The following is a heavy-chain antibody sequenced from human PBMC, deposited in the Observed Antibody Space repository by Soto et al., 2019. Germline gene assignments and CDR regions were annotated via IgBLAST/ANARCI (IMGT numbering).Heavy chain of an antibody. V-gene: IGHV3-30*03. D-gene: IGHD5-18*01. J-gene: IGHJ4*02. CDR1: GFTFSSYG. CDR2: ISYDGSNK. CDR3: ATDGYSYGSYYFDY. Sequence: QVQLVESGGGVVQPGRSLRLSCAASGFTFSSYGMHWVRQAPGKGLEWVAVISYDGSNKYYADSVKGRFTISRDNSKNTLYLQMNILRAEDTAVYYCATDGYSYGSYYFDYWGQGTLVTVSS.